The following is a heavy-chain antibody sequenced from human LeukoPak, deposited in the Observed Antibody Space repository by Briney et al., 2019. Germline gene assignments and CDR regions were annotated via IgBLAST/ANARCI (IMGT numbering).Heavy chain of an antibody. CDR1: GYTFTSYG. Sequence: ASVKVSCKASGYTFTSYGISWVRQAPGQGLEWMEWISAYNGNTNYAQKLQGRVTMTTDTSTSTAYMELRSLRSDDTAVYYCARADEYCSSTSCYALDWFDPWGQGTLVTVSS. CDR3: ARADEYCSSTSCYALDWFDP. CDR2: ISAYNGNT. D-gene: IGHD2-2*01. J-gene: IGHJ5*02. V-gene: IGHV1-18*04.